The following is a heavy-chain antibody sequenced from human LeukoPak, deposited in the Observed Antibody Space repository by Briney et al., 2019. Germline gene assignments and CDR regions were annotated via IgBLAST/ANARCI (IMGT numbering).Heavy chain of an antibody. CDR3: ARVPQEGVVAADY. Sequence: ASVKVSCKASGYIFTSYGVSWVRQAPGQGLEWMGGIIPIFGTANYAQKFQGRVTITADESTSTAYMELSSLRSEDTAVYYCARVPQEGVVAADYWGQGTLVTVSS. D-gene: IGHD2-15*01. V-gene: IGHV1-69*13. CDR2: IIPIFGTA. CDR1: GYIFTSYG. J-gene: IGHJ4*02.